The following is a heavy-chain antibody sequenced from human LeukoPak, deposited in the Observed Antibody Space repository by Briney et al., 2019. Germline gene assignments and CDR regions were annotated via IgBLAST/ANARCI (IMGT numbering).Heavy chain of an antibody. Sequence: SETLSLTCTVSGGSISSHYWSWIRQPPGKGPEWIGYIYYSGSTNYNPSLKSRVTISIDTSKNQFSLKLSSVTAADTAVYYCARGSLLPTGAFDIWGQGTMVTVSS. CDR3: ARGSLLPTGAFDI. D-gene: IGHD1-1*01. V-gene: IGHV4-59*11. J-gene: IGHJ3*02. CDR2: IYYSGST. CDR1: GGSISSHY.